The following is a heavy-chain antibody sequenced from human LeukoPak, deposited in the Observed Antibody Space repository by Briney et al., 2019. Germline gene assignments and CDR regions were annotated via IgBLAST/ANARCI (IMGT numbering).Heavy chain of an antibody. CDR1: GFTFSSYE. CDR3: AREPGVHAFDI. D-gene: IGHD7-27*01. Sequence: PGGSLRLSCAASGFTFSSYEMNWVRQAPGKGLEWVSSISSSSSYIYYADSLKGRFTISRDNAKNSLYLQMNSLRAEDSAVYYCAREPGVHAFDIWGQGTMVTVSS. J-gene: IGHJ3*02. CDR2: ISSSSSYI. V-gene: IGHV3-21*01.